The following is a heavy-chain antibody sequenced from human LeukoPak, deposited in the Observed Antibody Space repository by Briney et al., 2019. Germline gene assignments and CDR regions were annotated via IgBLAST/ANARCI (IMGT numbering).Heavy chain of an antibody. CDR2: ISGSSSII. Sequence: GGSLRLSCAASGFIFSTFSMNWVRQAPGKGLEWVSYISGSSSIIHYADSVKGRFTISRDNAKNSLYLQMSSLRAEDTAIYYCAKGRIAVAPYYGMDVWGRGTTVSVSS. V-gene: IGHV3-48*04. CDR1: GFIFSTFS. D-gene: IGHD6-19*01. J-gene: IGHJ6*02. CDR3: AKGRIAVAPYYGMDV.